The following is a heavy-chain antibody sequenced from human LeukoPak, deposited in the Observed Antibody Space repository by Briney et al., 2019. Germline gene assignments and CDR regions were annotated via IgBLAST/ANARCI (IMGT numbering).Heavy chain of an antibody. CDR3: ARIYCNSTRCFDY. V-gene: IGHV4-30-2*01. Sequence: PSQTLSLTCAVSGGSISSGGYSWSWIRQPPGKGLEWIGYIYPSGSTYYNPSLKSRVTISVDRSKNQFSLKLSSVTAADTAVYYCARIYCNSTRCFDYWGHGTLVTVSS. CDR2: IYPSGST. J-gene: IGHJ4*01. CDR1: GGSISSGGYS. D-gene: IGHD2-2*01.